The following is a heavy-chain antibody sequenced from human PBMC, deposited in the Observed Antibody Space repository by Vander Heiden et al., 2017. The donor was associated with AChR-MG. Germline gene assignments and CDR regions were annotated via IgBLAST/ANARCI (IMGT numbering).Heavy chain of an antibody. J-gene: IGHJ2*01. CDR2: INHSGST. V-gene: IGHV4-34*01. CDR3: ARGGRRWHLTATKYWYFDP. D-gene: IGHD2-15*01. CDR1: GGSFSGYY. Sequence: QVQLQQWGAGLLKPSETLSLTCAVYGGSFSGYYWSWIRQPPGKGLEWIGEINHSGSTNYNPSLKSRVTISVDTSKNQFSLKLSSVTAADTAVYYCARGGRRWHLTATKYWYFDPWGRGTLVTVSS.